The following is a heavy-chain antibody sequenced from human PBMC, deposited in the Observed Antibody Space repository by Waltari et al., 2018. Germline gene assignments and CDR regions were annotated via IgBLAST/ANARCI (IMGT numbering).Heavy chain of an antibody. CDR1: GYTLTELS. CDR2: FDTEDGET. J-gene: IGHJ4*02. D-gene: IGHD3-10*01. Sequence: QVQLVQSGAEVKKPGASVKVSCKVSGYTLTELSMHRVRQAPGKGLEWMGGFDTEDGETIYAQKFQGRVTMTEDTSTDTAYMELSSLRSEDTAVYYCATVVMVRGNRPPGYYFDYWGQGTLVTVSS. CDR3: ATVVMVRGNRPPGYYFDY. V-gene: IGHV1-24*01.